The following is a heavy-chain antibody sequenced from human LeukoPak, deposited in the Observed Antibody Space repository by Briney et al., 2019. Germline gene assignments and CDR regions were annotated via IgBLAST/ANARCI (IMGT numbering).Heavy chain of an antibody. CDR2: IYHSGST. CDR1: GGSISSGGYS. D-gene: IGHD3-9*01. Sequence: PSQTLSLTCAVSGGSISSGGYSWSWIRQPPGKGLEWIGYIYHSGSTYYNPSLKSRVTVSVDRSKNQFSLKLSSVTAADTAVYYCARGLGILTRRYAFDIWGQGTMVTVSS. V-gene: IGHV4-30-2*01. CDR3: ARGLGILTRRYAFDI. J-gene: IGHJ3*02.